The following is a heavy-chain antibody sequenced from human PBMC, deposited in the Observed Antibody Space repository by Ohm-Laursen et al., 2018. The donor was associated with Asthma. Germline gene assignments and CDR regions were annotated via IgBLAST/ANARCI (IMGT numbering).Heavy chain of an antibody. CDR3: AGVRKGGNSAIDF. CDR1: GYTFSNFA. CDR2: MDPNNGRT. Sequence: ASVKVSCKTSGYTFSNFAIHWVRQAPGQGLEWMGWMDPNNGRTGYAQKFQGRVTMTTNASITTAYMELSSLRSDDTAVYYCAGVRKGGNSAIDFWGLGTQVTVTS. V-gene: IGHV1-8*01. J-gene: IGHJ4*02. D-gene: IGHD4-23*01.